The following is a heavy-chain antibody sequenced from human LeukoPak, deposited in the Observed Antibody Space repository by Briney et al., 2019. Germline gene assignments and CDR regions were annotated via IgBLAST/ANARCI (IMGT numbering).Heavy chain of an antibody. D-gene: IGHD3-16*01. Sequence: SESLSLTCAVSGGSISGGGYSWSWIRHPPGKGLGWIGYIYHSGSTYYNPSLKSRVTISVDRSKNQFSLKLSSVTAADTAVYYCARVSSGGYFDYWGQGTLVSVSS. CDR1: GGSISGGGYS. CDR3: ARVSSGGYFDY. CDR2: IYHSGST. V-gene: IGHV4-30-2*01. J-gene: IGHJ4*02.